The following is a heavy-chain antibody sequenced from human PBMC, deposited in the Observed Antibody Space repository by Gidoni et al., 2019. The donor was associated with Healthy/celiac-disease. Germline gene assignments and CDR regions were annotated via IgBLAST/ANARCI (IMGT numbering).Heavy chain of an antibody. V-gene: IGHV1-3*01. CDR2: INAGNGNT. CDR3: TRQWDY. D-gene: IGHD2-8*01. CDR1: GSTFTSYA. J-gene: IGHJ4*02. Sequence: QVQPVQSAPEVKKTGASVKVSCKASGSTFTSYAIHWARQAPGQRLEWMGWINAGNGNTKYSQKFQDRVTITRDTSASTAYVELSSLRSEDAAVYYCTRQWDYWGQGTLVTVSS.